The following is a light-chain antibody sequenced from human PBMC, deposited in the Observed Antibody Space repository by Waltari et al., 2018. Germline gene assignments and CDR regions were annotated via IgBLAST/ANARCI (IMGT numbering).Light chain of an antibody. CDR1: QSVSSY. CDR3: QQRGNWPLT. Sequence: EIVLTQSPATLSLSPGERATLSCKTSQSVSSYLLWYQQKPGQAPRLLIYDASNRATGIPARFSGSGSGTDFTLTISSLEPEDFAIYYCQQRGNWPLTFGGGTKVEIK. CDR2: DAS. V-gene: IGKV3-11*01. J-gene: IGKJ4*01.